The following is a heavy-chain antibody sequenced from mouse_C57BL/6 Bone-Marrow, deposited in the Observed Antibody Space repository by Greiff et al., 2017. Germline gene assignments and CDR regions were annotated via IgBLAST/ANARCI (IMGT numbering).Heavy chain of an antibody. CDR1: GYTFTSYW. CDR3: ARYITTVVRPLDD. J-gene: IGHJ2*01. V-gene: IGHV1-55*01. D-gene: IGHD1-1*01. CDR2: IYPGSGST. Sequence: QVQLQQPGAELVKPGASVKMSCKASGYTFTSYWLTWVKQRPGQGLEWIGDIYPGSGSTNYNEKFKSKATLTVDTSSSTAYMQLSSLTSEDSAVYYCARYITTVVRPLDDWGQGTTLTVSS.